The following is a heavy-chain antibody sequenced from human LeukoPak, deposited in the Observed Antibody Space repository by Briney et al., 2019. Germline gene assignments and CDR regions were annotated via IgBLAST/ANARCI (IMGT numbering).Heavy chain of an antibody. Sequence: SETLSLTRTVSGGSISSYYWSWIRQPAGKGLEWIGRIYTSGSTNYNPSLKSRVTMSVDTSKNQFSLKLSSVTAADTAVYYCAGRSLKCSGGSCYFPDYWGQGTLVTVSS. D-gene: IGHD2-15*01. J-gene: IGHJ4*02. CDR3: AGRSLKCSGGSCYFPDY. CDR2: IYTSGST. V-gene: IGHV4-4*07. CDR1: GGSISSYY.